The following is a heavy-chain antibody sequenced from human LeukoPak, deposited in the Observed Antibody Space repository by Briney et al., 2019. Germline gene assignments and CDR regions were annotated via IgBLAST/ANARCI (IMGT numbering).Heavy chain of an antibody. CDR2: ISGSGGST. V-gene: IGHV3-23*01. D-gene: IGHD4-17*01. CDR3: AKCGPNYGDLYYFDY. Sequence: GGSLRLSCAASGFTFSSYAMSWVRQAPGKGLEWVSSISGSGGSTYYADSVKGRFTISRDSSKNTLSLQMNSLRAEDTAVYYCAKCGPNYGDLYYFDYWGQGTLVTVSS. J-gene: IGHJ4*02. CDR1: GFTFSSYA.